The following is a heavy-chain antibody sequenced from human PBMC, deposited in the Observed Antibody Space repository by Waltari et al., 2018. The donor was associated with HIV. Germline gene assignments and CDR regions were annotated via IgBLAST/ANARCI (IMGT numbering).Heavy chain of an antibody. CDR2: IASDGNNE. CDR3: AKSLFGVVKYQNLFDY. V-gene: IGHV3-30*18. CDR1: GFSFSTYG. Sequence: QVQLVESGGGVVHPGGSLRLSCAASGFSFSTYGMHWVRQAPGKGLEGMAFIASDGNNEYYADSVKGRFTVSRDNSRNTLHLLMDSLRVEDTAIYYCAKSLFGVVKYQNLFDYWAQGTLVTVSS. D-gene: IGHD3-3*01. J-gene: IGHJ4*02.